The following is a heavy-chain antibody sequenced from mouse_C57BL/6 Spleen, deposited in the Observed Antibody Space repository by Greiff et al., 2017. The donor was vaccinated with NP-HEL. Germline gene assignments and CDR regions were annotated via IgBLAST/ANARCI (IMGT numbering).Heavy chain of an antibody. CDR2: IYPRSGNT. V-gene: IGHV1-81*01. J-gene: IGHJ2*01. Sequence: VQVVESGAELARPGASVKLSCKASGYTFTSYGISWVKQRTGQGLEWIGEIYPRSGNTYYNEKFKGKATLTADKSSSTAYMELRSLTSEDSAVYFCARKDYDDYFDNWGQGTTLTVSS. CDR3: ARKDYDDYFDN. D-gene: IGHD2-4*01. CDR1: GYTFTSYG.